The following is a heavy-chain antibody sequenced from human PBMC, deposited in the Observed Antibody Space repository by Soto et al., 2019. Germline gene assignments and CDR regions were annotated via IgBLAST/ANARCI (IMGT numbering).Heavy chain of an antibody. CDR2: INAGNDNT. V-gene: IGHV1-3*01. D-gene: IGHD3-10*01. Sequence: QVQLVQSGAEVKKPGASVKVSCKASGYIFTNYAMHCVRQAPGQRLEWMGWINAGNDNTKYSQQFQGRVTITRDPSASTASMELSSLRSEDTAVYYCVRSGLARAFDMWGQGTMVTVSS. CDR3: VRSGLARAFDM. CDR1: GYIFTNYA. J-gene: IGHJ3*02.